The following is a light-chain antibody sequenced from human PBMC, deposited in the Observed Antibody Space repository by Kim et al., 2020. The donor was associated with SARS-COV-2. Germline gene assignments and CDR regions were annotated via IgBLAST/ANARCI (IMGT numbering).Light chain of an antibody. CDR1: SLRSYY. Sequence: VVLGQAIRITCQGDSLRSYYATWHQQKPGQAPIVVIYGKNNRPSGIPDRFSGSSSGNTASLTITGTQAGDEADYYCNSRDSNDNVLFGGGTQLTVL. CDR2: GKN. J-gene: IGLJ2*01. V-gene: IGLV3-19*01. CDR3: NSRDSNDNVL.